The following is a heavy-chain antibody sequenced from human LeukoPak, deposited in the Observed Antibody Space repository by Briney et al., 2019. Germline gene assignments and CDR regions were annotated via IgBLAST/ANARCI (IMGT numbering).Heavy chain of an antibody. V-gene: IGHV3-23*01. CDR1: GFSFDRYA. CDR2: ISYSGASP. CDR3: AKDSSVLPNALDL. J-gene: IGHJ3*01. D-gene: IGHD4/OR15-4a*01. Sequence: PGGSLRISCAASGFSFDRYAMTWVRQTPGKGLEWVSAISYSGASPYYGDSVKGRFTISRDNSKNTVYLQMNSLRDEDTALYYCAKDSSVLPNALDLWGQGTVVTVSS.